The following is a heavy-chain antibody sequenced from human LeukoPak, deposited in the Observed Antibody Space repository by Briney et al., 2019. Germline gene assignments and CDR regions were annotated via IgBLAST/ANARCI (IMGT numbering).Heavy chain of an antibody. D-gene: IGHD6-13*01. J-gene: IGHJ6*02. V-gene: IGHV4-34*12. CDR3: ARTFSYSSSWYVGYYYYGMDV. CDR1: GGSFSGYY. Sequence: PSETLSLTCAVYGGSFSGYYWSWIRQPPGKGLEWIGEIIHSGSTNYNPSLKSRVTISVDTSKDQFSLKLSSVTAADTAVYYCARTFSYSSSWYVGYYYYGMDVWGQGTTVTVSS. CDR2: IIHSGST.